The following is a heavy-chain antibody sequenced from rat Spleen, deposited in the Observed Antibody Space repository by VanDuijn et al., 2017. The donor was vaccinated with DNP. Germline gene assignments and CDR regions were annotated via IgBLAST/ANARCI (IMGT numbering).Heavy chain of an antibody. Sequence: EVQLVGSGGGLVQPGRSLKLSCVVSGFTFNNYWMTWIRQAPGKGLEWIASITNTGGSSYYADSVKGRFTISRDNAKSTLYLQMDSLRSEDTATYYCARGLPGSPFDYWGQEVMVTVSS. CDR3: ARGLPGSPFDY. V-gene: IGHV5-31*01. J-gene: IGHJ2*01. CDR1: GFTFNNYW. CDR2: ITNTGGSS. D-gene: IGHD1-4*01.